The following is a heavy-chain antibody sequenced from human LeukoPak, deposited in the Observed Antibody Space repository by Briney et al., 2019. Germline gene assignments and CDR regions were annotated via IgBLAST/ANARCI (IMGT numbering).Heavy chain of an antibody. CDR2: IYDSGST. CDR3: ARDGSSGAFDI. V-gene: IGHV4-59*12. CDR1: GGSISSYY. Sequence: PSGTLSLTCTVSGGSISSYYWSWIRQPPGKGLEWIGYIYDSGSTNYNPSLKSRVPISTDSSKNPFPLKLKSVAPADTAVYYCARDGSSGAFDIWGQGPMVTVP. J-gene: IGHJ3*02. D-gene: IGHD3-22*01.